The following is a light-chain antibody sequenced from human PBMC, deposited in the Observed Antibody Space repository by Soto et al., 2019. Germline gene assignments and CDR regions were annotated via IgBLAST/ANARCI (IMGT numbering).Light chain of an antibody. Sequence: QSVLTQPASVSGFLGRPFPISAIEPGIDVGGYNYVSWYQQHPGKAPKLMIYEVSNRPSGVSNRFSGSKSGNTASLTISGLQAEDEADYYCSSYTSSSTYVFGTGTKVTVL. CDR1: GIDVGGYNY. CDR2: EVS. CDR3: SSYTSSSTYV. J-gene: IGLJ1*01. V-gene: IGLV2-14*01.